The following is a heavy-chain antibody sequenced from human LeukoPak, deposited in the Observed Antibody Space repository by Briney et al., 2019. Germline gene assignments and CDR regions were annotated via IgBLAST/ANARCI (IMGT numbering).Heavy chain of an antibody. J-gene: IGHJ4*02. Sequence: GGSLRLSCVASGFTFSTYTMNWVRQAPGKGLEWVSSISSSSFFISYADSVKGRFTISRDNAKNSLYLQMNSLRAEDTALYYCARDGEVSSGWTDYWGQGTLVTVSS. CDR3: ARDGEVSSGWTDY. CDR1: GFTFSTYT. V-gene: IGHV3-21*04. CDR2: ISSSSFFI. D-gene: IGHD6-19*01.